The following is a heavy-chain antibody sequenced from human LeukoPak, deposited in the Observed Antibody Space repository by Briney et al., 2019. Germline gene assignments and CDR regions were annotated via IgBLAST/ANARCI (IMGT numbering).Heavy chain of an antibody. Sequence: SETLSLTCIVSGGSVSSGGYYWSWMRQPPGKGLEWIGYIYYSGSTNYNPSFKSRVTISVDTSKNQFSLKLSSVTAADTAVYYCARVIQQLGLYNWFDPWGQGTLVTVSS. CDR1: GGSVSSGGYY. J-gene: IGHJ5*02. CDR2: IYYSGST. CDR3: ARVIQQLGLYNWFDP. V-gene: IGHV4-61*08. D-gene: IGHD6-13*01.